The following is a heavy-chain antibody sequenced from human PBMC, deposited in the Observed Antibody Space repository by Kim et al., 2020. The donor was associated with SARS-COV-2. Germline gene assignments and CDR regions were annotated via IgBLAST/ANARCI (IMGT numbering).Heavy chain of an antibody. CDR1: GFTVSSNY. J-gene: IGHJ6*02. CDR2: IYSGGST. V-gene: IGHV3-53*01. D-gene: IGHD6-6*01. CDR3: ARDWQLVHGYYGMDV. Sequence: GGSLRLSCAASGFTVSSNYMSWVRQAPGKGLEWVSVIYSGGSTYYADSVKGRFTISRDNSKNTLYLQMNSLRAEDTAVYYCARDWQLVHGYYGMDVWGQGTTVTVSS.